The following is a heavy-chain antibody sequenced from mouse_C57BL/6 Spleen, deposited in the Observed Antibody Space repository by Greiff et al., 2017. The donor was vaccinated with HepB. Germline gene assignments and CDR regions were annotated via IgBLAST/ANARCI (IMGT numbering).Heavy chain of an antibody. V-gene: IGHV2-2*01. Sequence: VKLMESGPGLVQPSQSLSITCTVSGFSLTSYGVHWVRQSPGKGLEWLGVIWSGGSTDYNAAFISRLSISKDNSKTQVFFKMNSLQADDTAIYYCARKRGGNYYAMDYWGQGTSVTVSS. CDR3: ARKRGGNYYAMDY. CDR1: GFSLTSYG. J-gene: IGHJ4*01. CDR2: IWSGGST. D-gene: IGHD2-1*01.